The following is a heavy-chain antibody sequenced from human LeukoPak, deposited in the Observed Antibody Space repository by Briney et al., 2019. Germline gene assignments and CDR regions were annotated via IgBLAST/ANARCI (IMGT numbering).Heavy chain of an antibody. J-gene: IGHJ3*02. CDR2: IWYDGSNK. Sequence: GGSLRLSCAASGFTFSSYGMHWVRQAPGKGLEWVAVIWYDGSNKCYADSVKGRFTISRDNSKNTLYLQMNSLRAEDTAVYYCARDGRSAAFDIWGQGTMVTVSS. CDR1: GFTFSSYG. V-gene: IGHV3-33*01. CDR3: ARDGRSAAFDI.